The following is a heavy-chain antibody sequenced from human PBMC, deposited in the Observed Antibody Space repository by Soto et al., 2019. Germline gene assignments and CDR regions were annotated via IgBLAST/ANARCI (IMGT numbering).Heavy chain of an antibody. V-gene: IGHV3-21*01. CDR3: ARHLDASRGYYYDAYGTDV. CDR1: GFTFSSYS. D-gene: IGHD3-22*01. CDR2: ISSSSSYI. J-gene: IGHJ6*02. Sequence: GGSLRLSCAASGFTFSSYSMNWVRQAPGKGLEWVSSISSSSSYIYYADSVKGRFTISRDNATNSLYLPMNSLRVEDPALYFWARHLDASRGYYYDAYGTDVWGQGTPVTVSS.